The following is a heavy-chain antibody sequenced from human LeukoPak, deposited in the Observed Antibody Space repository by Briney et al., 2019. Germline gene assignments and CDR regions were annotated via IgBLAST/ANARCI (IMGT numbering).Heavy chain of an antibody. V-gene: IGHV1-2*02. CDR1: GYSFTGYC. CDR3: ARAHKYYYDNSGYSPFDY. Sequence: ASVKVSCKASGYSFTGYCMHWVRQAPGQGLEWMGWVNHKSGGTNYAQKFQGRVTMTTNTSISTAYMELSSLRSEDTAVYYCARAHKYYYDNSGYSPFDYWGQGTLVTVSS. J-gene: IGHJ4*02. D-gene: IGHD3-22*01. CDR2: VNHKSGGT.